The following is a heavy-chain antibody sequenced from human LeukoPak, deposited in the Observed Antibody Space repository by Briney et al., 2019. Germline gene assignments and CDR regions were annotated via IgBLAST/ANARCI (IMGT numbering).Heavy chain of an antibody. J-gene: IGHJ5*02. Sequence: SSETLSLTCNVSGASVSSGSYYWSWIRQPPGKGLEWIGYIYYSGSTNYNPSLKSRVTISVDTSKNQFSLKLSSVTAADTAVYYCARVLNWGVGWFDPWGQGTLVTVSS. CDR2: IYYSGST. D-gene: IGHD7-27*01. CDR1: GASVSSGSYY. V-gene: IGHV4-61*01. CDR3: ARVLNWGVGWFDP.